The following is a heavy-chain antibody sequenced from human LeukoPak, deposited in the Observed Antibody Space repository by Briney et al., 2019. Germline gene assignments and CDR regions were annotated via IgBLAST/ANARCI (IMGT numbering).Heavy chain of an antibody. CDR2: IIPILGIA. Sequence: SVKVSCKASGGTFSSYAISWVRQAPGQGLEWMGRIIPILGIANYAQKFQGRVTITADKSTSTAYMELSSLRTEDTALYYCAKDPWGSIAAAGTGGVYWGQGTLVTVSS. D-gene: IGHD6-13*01. J-gene: IGHJ4*02. V-gene: IGHV1-69*04. CDR3: AKDPWGSIAAAGTGGVY. CDR1: GGTFSSYA.